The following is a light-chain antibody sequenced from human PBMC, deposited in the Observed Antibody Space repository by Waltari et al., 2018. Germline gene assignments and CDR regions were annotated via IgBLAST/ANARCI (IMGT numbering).Light chain of an antibody. V-gene: IGKV1-33*01. CDR3: QQLLT. Sequence: DIQMTQSPSSLSASVGDRVTITCQASQDISNYLNWYQQKPGKAPKLLIYDASNLETGVPTRFRGRGTGTDFTFTNSSLQPEDIATYYCQQLLTFGGGTKVEIK. CDR2: DAS. J-gene: IGKJ4*01. CDR1: QDISNY.